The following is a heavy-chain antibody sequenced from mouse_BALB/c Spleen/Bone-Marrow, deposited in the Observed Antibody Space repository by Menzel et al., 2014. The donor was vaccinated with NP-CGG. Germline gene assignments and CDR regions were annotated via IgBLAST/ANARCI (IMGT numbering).Heavy chain of an antibody. V-gene: IGHV1S135*01. CDR3: ARSEYGNYGSFAY. D-gene: IGHD2-10*02. CDR2: INPYNGGT. J-gene: IGHJ3*01. Sequence: VQLQQSGPELVKPGASMKISCKASGYSFTGYTMNWVKQSHGKNLEWIGLINPYNGGTSYNQKFKGKATLTVDKSSSTAYMQLKSLTSEDSAVYYCARSEYGNYGSFAYWGQGTLVTVSA. CDR1: GYSFTGYT.